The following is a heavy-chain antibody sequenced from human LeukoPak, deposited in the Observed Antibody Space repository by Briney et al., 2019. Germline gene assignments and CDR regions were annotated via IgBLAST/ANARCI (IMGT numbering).Heavy chain of an antibody. CDR1: GFTFSSHA. D-gene: IGHD1-26*01. Sequence: PGGSLRLSCAASGFTFSSHAMSWVRQAPGKGLEWVSAISGSGGSTFYADSVKGRFTTSRDNSKDTLYLQMDNLRAEDTALYYCAKVNSGSYLFYFDYWGQGTLATVSS. CDR3: AKVNSGSYLFYFDY. CDR2: ISGSGGST. J-gene: IGHJ4*02. V-gene: IGHV3-23*01.